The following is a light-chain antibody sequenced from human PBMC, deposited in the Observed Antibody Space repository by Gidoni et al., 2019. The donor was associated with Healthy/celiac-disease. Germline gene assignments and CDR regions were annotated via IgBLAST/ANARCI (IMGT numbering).Light chain of an antibody. CDR1: QSISSW. J-gene: IGKJ2*01. CDR3: QQYNSYPLT. Sequence: DIQMTQSPSTLSASVGDRVTITCRASQSISSWLAWYQQKPGKAPKLLIYKASSLESGFPSRFSGSGSGTEFTLTIISLQPDDFATYYCQQYNSYPLTFGQGTKLEIK. CDR2: KAS. V-gene: IGKV1-5*03.